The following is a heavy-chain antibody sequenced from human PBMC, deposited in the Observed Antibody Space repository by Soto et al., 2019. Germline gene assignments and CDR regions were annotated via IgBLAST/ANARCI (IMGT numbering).Heavy chain of an antibody. CDR3: ARGVLH. J-gene: IGHJ4*01. Sequence: QVQLQESGPGLVQPSQTLSLTCTVSGGSISSGGYYWSWIRQHPGTVLEWIGHIAYSGSTSYNTSLKTRFTISVDTSRNQFSLIVNSVTAADTAVYYCARGVLHWGQGTLVTVSS. CDR1: GGSISSGGYY. V-gene: IGHV4-31*03. CDR2: IAYSGST.